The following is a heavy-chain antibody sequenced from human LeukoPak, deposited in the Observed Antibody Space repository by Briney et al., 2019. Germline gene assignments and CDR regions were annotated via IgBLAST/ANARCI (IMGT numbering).Heavy chain of an antibody. Sequence: PSETLSLTCTVSGGSISSYYWSWIRQPPGKGLEWIGFIYNTGSTNYNPSLKSRVTISVDTSKNQFSLKLTSVTAADTAVYYCAREIRDGYIRFDNWGQGTLVTVAS. V-gene: IGHV4-59*01. CDR3: AREIRDGYIRFDN. CDR2: IYNTGST. J-gene: IGHJ4*02. D-gene: IGHD5-24*01. CDR1: GGSISSYY.